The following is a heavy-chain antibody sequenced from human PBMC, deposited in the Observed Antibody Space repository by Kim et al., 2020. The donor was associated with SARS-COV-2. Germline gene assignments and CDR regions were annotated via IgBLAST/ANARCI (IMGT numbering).Heavy chain of an antibody. V-gene: IGHV4-31*02. J-gene: IGHJ6*02. D-gene: IGHD4-17*01. Sequence: KVRVTISVDTSKNQFSLKLSSVTAADTAVYYCARLSGDYEDYYYYGMDVWGQGTTVTVSS. CDR3: ARLSGDYEDYYYYGMDV.